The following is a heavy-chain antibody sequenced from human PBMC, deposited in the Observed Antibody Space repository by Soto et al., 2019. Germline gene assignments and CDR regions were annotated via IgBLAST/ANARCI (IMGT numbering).Heavy chain of an antibody. CDR3: AGRYCTNGVCYTNYYYYIDV. D-gene: IGHD2-8*01. CDR1: GFTFCTYA. Sequence: GGSLRPSCAASGFTFCTYAISWVRPAPGKGVEWVSTITTSGGNTYYADSVQGRFTISRDNSKNTLYLQMNSLRAEDTAVYYCAGRYCTNGVCYTNYYYYIDVWGKGTTVTVSS. CDR2: ITTSGGNT. V-gene: IGHV3-23*01. J-gene: IGHJ6*03.